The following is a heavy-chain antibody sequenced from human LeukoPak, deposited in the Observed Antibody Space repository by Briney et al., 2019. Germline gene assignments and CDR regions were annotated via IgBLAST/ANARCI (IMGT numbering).Heavy chain of an antibody. CDR1: GFTVSSNY. V-gene: IGHV3-66*01. Sequence: PGGSLRLSCAASGFTVSSNYMSWVRQAPGKGLEWVSVIYSGGSTYYADSVKGRFTISRDNSKNTLYLQMNSLRAEDTAVYYCARDRDYYDSRGSNWGQGTLVTVSS. CDR2: IYSGGST. J-gene: IGHJ4*02. CDR3: ARDRDYYDSRGSN. D-gene: IGHD3-22*01.